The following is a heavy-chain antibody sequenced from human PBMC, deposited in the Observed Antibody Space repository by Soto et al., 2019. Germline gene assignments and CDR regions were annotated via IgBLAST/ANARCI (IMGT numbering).Heavy chain of an antibody. D-gene: IGHD6-13*01. CDR3: SRVPLGSGISAAGD. CDR1: GFTFHNYA. Sequence: EVQLVESGGGLVQPGRSLRLSCAASGFTFHNYAMHWVRQAPGKGLEWVSGISWNSADIGYADSVKGRFTISRDNAKNSLYLQMISLRAEDTALYCCSRVPLGSGISAAGDWGQGTLVTVSS. J-gene: IGHJ4*02. CDR2: ISWNSADI. V-gene: IGHV3-9*01.